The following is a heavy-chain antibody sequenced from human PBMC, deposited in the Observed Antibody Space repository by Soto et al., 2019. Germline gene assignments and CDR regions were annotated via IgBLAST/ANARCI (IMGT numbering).Heavy chain of an antibody. Sequence: EVQLLESGGGLVQPGGSLRLSCTASGFTFTNYAMTWVRQAPGQGLEWVSGISGGGGITYYADSVQGRFTISRDNSKNTLYVQMNSLRVEDTAVYYCARGIKSVRDYYYGMDVWGQGTTVTVSS. J-gene: IGHJ6*02. CDR3: ARGIKSVRDYYYGMDV. V-gene: IGHV3-23*01. CDR2: ISGGGGIT. CDR1: GFTFTNYA.